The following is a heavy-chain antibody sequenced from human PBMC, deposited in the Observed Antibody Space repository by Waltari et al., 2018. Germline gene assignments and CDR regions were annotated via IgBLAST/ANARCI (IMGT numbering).Heavy chain of an antibody. Sequence: EVHLVASGGGWVQPGESLRLSRAASGFTFSTSNMNWVRQAPGKGLGLVSYISKTTTTYYADYVKGRFTLSRDNAKNSLYLQMNSLRAEDTALYDCARGRNGYIQDVFDIWGQGTMVSVSS. D-gene: IGHD5-12*01. J-gene: IGHJ3*02. CDR3: ARGRNGYIQDVFDI. CDR1: GFTFSTSN. V-gene: IGHV3-48*01. CDR2: ISKTTTT.